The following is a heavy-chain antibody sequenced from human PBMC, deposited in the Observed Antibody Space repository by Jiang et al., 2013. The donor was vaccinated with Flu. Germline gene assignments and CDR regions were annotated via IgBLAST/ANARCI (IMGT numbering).Heavy chain of an antibody. CDR1: GFTFSTYA. J-gene: IGHJ3*02. CDR3: AKGAYCGGDCYFYAFDM. V-gene: IGHV3-23*01. D-gene: IGHD2-21*02. Sequence: VQLLESGGGLVQPGGSLRLSCAASGFTFSTYAMSWVRQAPGKGLEWVSALSGSGGSTYYADSVKGRFTISRDNSKNTLYLQMNSLRPEDTAVYYCAKGAYCGGDCYFYAFDMWGQGTMVTVSS. CDR2: LSGSGGST.